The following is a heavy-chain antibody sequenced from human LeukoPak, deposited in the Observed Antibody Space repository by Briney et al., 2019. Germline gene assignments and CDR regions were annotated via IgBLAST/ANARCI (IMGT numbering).Heavy chain of an antibody. CDR1: DDSITMYY. V-gene: IGHV4-59*12. Sequence: PSETLSLTCSVSDDSITMYYWTWIRQPPGEGLEWIGYVDHTGSTYYNPSLKSRVTISVDTSKNQFSLKLSSVTAADTAVYYCARDGYSSSSFDYWGQGTLVTVSS. CDR2: VDHTGST. D-gene: IGHD6-13*01. CDR3: ARDGYSSSSFDY. J-gene: IGHJ4*02.